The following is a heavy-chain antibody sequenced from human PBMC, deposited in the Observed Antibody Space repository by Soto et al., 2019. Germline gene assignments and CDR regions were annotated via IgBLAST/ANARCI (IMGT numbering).Heavy chain of an antibody. CDR2: ISGSGGNT. V-gene: IGHV3-23*01. CDR3: AKVSKTGYYYFDY. J-gene: IGHJ4*02. CDR1: GFLLSDSA. Sequence: EGSLRLSYTASGFLLSDSAMSWVRQAPGNGLEWVSAISGSGGNTYYADSVKGRFTTSREISQKTLYLQMDSLRAEDTAVYYCAKVSKTGYYYFDYWGQGT. D-gene: IGHD3-9*01.